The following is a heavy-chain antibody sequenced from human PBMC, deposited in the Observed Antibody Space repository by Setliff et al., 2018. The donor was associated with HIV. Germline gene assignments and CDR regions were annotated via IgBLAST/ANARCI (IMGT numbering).Heavy chain of an antibody. J-gene: IGHJ4*02. CDR1: GDTLSELS. Sequence: ASVKVSCKVSGDTLSELSMHWVRQTLGKGLEWMGGFDPDTDETIYAPRFQDRVTMTEDTFTSTAFMELSSLRSEDTAVYYCATILAGRVRRHRGFVWGQGTLVTVTS. D-gene: IGHD2-15*01. V-gene: IGHV1-24*01. CDR3: ATILAGRVRRHRGFV. CDR2: FDPDTDET.